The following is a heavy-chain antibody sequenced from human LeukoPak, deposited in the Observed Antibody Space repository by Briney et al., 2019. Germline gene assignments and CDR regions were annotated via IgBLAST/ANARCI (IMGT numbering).Heavy chain of an antibody. J-gene: IGHJ4*02. D-gene: IGHD1-1*01. CDR3: ARDHNERAIGI. CDR2: IYHSGST. Sequence: PGGSLRLSCAASGFTFSSYSMNWVRQPPGKGLEWIGEIYHSGSTNYNPSLKSRVTISVDKSKNQFSLKLSSVTAADTAVYYCARDHNERAIGIWGQGTLVTVSS. CDR1: GFTFSSYSM. V-gene: IGHV4-4*02.